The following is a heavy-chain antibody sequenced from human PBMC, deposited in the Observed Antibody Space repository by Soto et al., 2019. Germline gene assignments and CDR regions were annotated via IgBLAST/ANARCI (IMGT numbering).Heavy chain of an antibody. CDR1: GFSLSTRGVG. CDR3: AHRPRGNAYYFDY. CDR2: IFWDDDK. Sequence: QITLKESGPTLLKPTQNLTLTCTSSGFSLSTRGVGVSWIRQPPGKALEGLALIFWDDDKWYSPSLRSRLTITDDTSTTQVVLTITIMDPVDTATYYCAHRPRGNAYYFDYWGQGTLVTVSS. D-gene: IGHD5-12*01. J-gene: IGHJ4*02. V-gene: IGHV2-5*02.